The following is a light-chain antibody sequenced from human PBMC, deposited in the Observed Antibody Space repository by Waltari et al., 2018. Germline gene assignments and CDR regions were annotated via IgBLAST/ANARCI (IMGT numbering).Light chain of an antibody. CDR3: AARDDSLSGRV. V-gene: IGLV1-47*01. J-gene: IGLJ3*02. CDR1: RSHPGHNY. Sequence: QSVLTQPPSASGTPGQRVPLSCSGTRSHPGHNYAYWYQQLPGTAPKLLIYRNNQRPQGFPARFSGSKSGASATLAISGVRSEDEDDYYCAARDDSLSGRVFGGGTKGTVL. CDR2: RNN.